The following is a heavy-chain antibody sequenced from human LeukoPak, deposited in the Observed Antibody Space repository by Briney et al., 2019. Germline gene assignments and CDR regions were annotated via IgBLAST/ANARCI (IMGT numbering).Heavy chain of an antibody. Sequence: GSLRLSCAASGFTISSNYMSWVRQAPGKGLEWVSVLYSGGSAYYADSVRGRFTISRGNSKNTLYLQMSSLRAEDTAVYYSARSSDGDYYYFDYWGQGTLVTVSS. CDR3: ARSSDGDYYYFDY. CDR2: LYSGGSA. V-gene: IGHV3-53*01. J-gene: IGHJ4*02. CDR1: GFTISSNY. D-gene: IGHD4-17*01.